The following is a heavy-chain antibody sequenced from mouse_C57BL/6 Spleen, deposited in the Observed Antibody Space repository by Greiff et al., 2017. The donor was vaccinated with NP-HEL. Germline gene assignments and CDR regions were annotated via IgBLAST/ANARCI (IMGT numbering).Heavy chain of an antibody. Sequence: QVQLKQSGAELARPGASVKLSCKASGYTFTSYGISWVKQRTGQGLEWIGEIYPRSGNTYYNEKFKGKATLTADKSSSTAYMELRSLTSEDSAVYFCARSGYGSSYRGAMDYWGQGTSVTVSS. CDR3: ARSGYGSSYRGAMDY. CDR2: IYPRSGNT. CDR1: GYTFTSYG. J-gene: IGHJ4*01. V-gene: IGHV1-81*01. D-gene: IGHD1-1*01.